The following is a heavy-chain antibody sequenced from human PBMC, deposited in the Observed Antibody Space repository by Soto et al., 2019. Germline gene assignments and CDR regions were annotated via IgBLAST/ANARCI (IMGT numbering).Heavy chain of an antibody. D-gene: IGHD2-2*02. CDR2: IYPGDSDT. CDR3: ARQGLYGSDWDGMDV. Sequence: GESLKIYCQGSRYTFTNYWIGWVRQMPGQGLEWMGIIYPGDSDTKYSPSFQGQVTISADKSISTTYLHWSSLKASDTAMYYCARQGLYGSDWDGMDVWGQGTTVTVSS. CDR1: RYTFTNYW. V-gene: IGHV5-51*01. J-gene: IGHJ6*02.